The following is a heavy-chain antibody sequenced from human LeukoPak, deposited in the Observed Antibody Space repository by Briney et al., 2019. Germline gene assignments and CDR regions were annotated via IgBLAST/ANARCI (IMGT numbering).Heavy chain of an antibody. CDR1: GYTFTSYD. V-gene: IGHV1-8*01. J-gene: IGHJ5*02. CDR2: MNPNSGNT. CDR3: ARGRSTTGTTSDWFDP. Sequence: ASVTVSCKASGYTFTSYDINWVRQAPGQGLEWMGWMNPNSGNTGYAQKFQGRVTMTRNTSISTAYMELSSLRSEDTAVYYCARGRSTTGTTSDWFDPWGQGTLVTVSS. D-gene: IGHD1-1*01.